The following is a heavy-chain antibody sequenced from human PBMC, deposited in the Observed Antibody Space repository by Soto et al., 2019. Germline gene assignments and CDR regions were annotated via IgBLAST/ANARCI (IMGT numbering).Heavy chain of an antibody. Sequence: QVQLVQSGAEVKKPGASVKVSCKASGYTFTSYGISWVRQAPGQGLEWMGWISAYNGITNYAQKLQGRVTMTTDTSTSTAYMELRSLRSDDTAVYYCARDIGGVYSSSPPGGAGYWGQGTLVTVSS. CDR3: ARDIGGVYSSSPPGGAGY. J-gene: IGHJ4*02. D-gene: IGHD6-6*01. CDR2: ISAYNGIT. V-gene: IGHV1-18*01. CDR1: GYTFTSYG.